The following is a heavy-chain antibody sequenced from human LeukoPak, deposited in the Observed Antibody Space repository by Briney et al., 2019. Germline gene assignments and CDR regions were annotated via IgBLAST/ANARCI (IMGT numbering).Heavy chain of an antibody. V-gene: IGHV4-4*07. CDR3: ARSSIVGATDFFDY. CDR2: IYTSEST. J-gene: IGHJ4*02. Sequence: SETLSLTCTVSGGSISSYYWSWLRQPAGKGLEWLGRIYTSESTNYNPSLKSRVTMSVDTSKNQFSLKLSSVTAADTAVYYCARSSIVGATDFFDYWGQGTLVTVSS. D-gene: IGHD1-26*01. CDR1: GGSISSYY.